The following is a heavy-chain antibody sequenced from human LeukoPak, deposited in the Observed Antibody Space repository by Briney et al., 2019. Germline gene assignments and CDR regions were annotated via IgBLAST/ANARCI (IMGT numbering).Heavy chain of an antibody. CDR1: GFTFDDYA. Sequence: PGGSLRLSCAVSGFTFDDYAMHWVRQVPGKGLEWVSGINWNSDSIGYADSVKGRFTTSRDNAKNSLYLQMNSLRAEDTAVYYCARGTTALMDVWGKGTTVTVSS. J-gene: IGHJ6*03. CDR3: ARGTTALMDV. V-gene: IGHV3-9*01. CDR2: INWNSDSI. D-gene: IGHD2-21*02.